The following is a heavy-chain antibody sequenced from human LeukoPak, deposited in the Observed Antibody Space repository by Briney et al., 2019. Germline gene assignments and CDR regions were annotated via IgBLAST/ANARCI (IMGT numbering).Heavy chain of an antibody. CDR2: MSHDGSNI. J-gene: IGHJ4*02. Sequence: PGGSLRLSCAASGFIFSNYAMHSVRRAPGQGLRWVTLMSHDGSNIQYLDSVKGRFTISRDNSKNTVYLQMSSLRDEDTAMYYCARGNGPGSYLIDYWGQRTLVTVSS. V-gene: IGHV3-30*04. D-gene: IGHD3-10*01. CDR3: ARGNGPGSYLIDY. CDR1: GFIFSNYA.